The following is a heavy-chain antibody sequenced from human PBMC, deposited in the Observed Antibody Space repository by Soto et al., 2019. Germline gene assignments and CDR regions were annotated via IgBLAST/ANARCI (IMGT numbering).Heavy chain of an antibody. Sequence: QVQLQESGPGLVKPSETLSLPCTVSAGSISSYYWSWVRQPPGKGLEWIGYIYYSGSTNYNPSLKSRVTISIDTSKNQFSLKLSSVTTADTAVYYCAIITAVAGYWGQGTLVTVSS. D-gene: IGHD2-15*01. J-gene: IGHJ4*02. CDR2: IYYSGST. V-gene: IGHV4-59*01. CDR1: AGSISSYY. CDR3: AIITAVAGY.